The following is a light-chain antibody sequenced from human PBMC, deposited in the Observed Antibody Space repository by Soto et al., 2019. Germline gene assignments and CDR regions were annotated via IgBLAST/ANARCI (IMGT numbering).Light chain of an antibody. Sequence: EIVMTQSPATLSVSPGETATLSCRASQSVSYNLAWYQQKPGQGPRLLIYGAFTRATGIPARFSGSGSGTEFTLTISSLQSEDFAVYYCQQYTNWPPITFGGGTKVEIK. CDR3: QQYTNWPPIT. V-gene: IGKV3-15*01. CDR1: QSVSYN. J-gene: IGKJ4*01. CDR2: GAF.